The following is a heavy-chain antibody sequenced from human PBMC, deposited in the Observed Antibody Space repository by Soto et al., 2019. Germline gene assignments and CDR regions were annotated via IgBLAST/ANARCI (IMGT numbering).Heavy chain of an antibody. CDR2: IYHSGST. Sequence: QMRLQESGPGLVKPSGTLSLTCGVSGGSISSSKWWTWVRQPPRTGPEWIGEIYHSGSTNYKPSLTSRVTISLDKSNNQFSLTLTSVTAADTAVYYCASQDYSSSTDVSFLVNEYFDLWGRGILVTVSS. V-gene: IGHV4-4*02. CDR3: ASQDYSSSTDVSFLVNEYFDL. CDR1: GGSISSSKW. J-gene: IGHJ2*01. D-gene: IGHD6-6*01.